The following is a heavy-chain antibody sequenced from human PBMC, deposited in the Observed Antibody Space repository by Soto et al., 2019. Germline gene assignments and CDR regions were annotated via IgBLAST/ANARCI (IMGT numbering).Heavy chain of an antibody. CDR2: ISYDGSNK. Sequence: QVQLVESGGGVVQPGRSLRLSCAASGFTFSSYGMHWVRQAPGKGLEWVAVISYDGSNKYYADSVKGRFTISRDNSKNTLYLQMNSLRAEDTAVYYCAKDLELGYYDFWSGYPNWFDPWGQGTLVTVSS. V-gene: IGHV3-30*18. J-gene: IGHJ5*02. CDR3: AKDLELGYYDFWSGYPNWFDP. CDR1: GFTFSSYG. D-gene: IGHD3-3*01.